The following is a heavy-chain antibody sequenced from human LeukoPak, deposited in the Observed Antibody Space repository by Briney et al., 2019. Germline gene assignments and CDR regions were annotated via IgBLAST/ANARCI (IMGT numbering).Heavy chain of an antibody. V-gene: IGHV4-59*08. CDR2: IYYSGST. Sequence: PSETLSLTCTVSGGSISSYYWSWIRQPPGKGLEWIGYIYYSGSTNYNPSLKSRVTISVDTSKNQFSLKLSSVTAADTAVYYCARRTISGPPRPPYYYGMDVWGQGTTVTVSS. CDR3: ARRTISGPPRPPYYYGMDV. D-gene: IGHD3-3*01. CDR1: GGSISSYY. J-gene: IGHJ6*02.